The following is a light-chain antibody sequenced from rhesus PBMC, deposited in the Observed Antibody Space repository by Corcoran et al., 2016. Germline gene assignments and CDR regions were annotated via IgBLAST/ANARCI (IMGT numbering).Light chain of an antibody. CDR3: QHYNNLPYT. CDR1: QGISHY. CDR2: NLN. J-gene: IGKJ4*01. Sequence: DIQMTQSPSSLSASVGDRVTITCRASQGISHYLNWYQQKPGKAPQLLVSNLNQLETGVPSRFSGSGSGTEFTLTISSLQPDDFATYYCQHYNNLPYTFGGGTKVDIK. V-gene: IGKV1-32*01.